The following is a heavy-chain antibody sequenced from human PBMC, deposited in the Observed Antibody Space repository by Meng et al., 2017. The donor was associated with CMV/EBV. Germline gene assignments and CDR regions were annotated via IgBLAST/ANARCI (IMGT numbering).Heavy chain of an antibody. CDR2: IIPIFGTA. J-gene: IGHJ4*02. Sequence: QVRLGQAWAEVKKPWSSVKVSCKASGGTFSSYAISWVRQAPGQGLEWMGGIIPIFGTANYAQKFQGRVTITADESTSTAYMELSSLRSEDTAVYYCARMPRDGYNYIDYWGQGTLVTVSS. CDR3: ARMPRDGYNYIDY. V-gene: IGHV1-69*12. D-gene: IGHD5-24*01. CDR1: GGTFSSYA.